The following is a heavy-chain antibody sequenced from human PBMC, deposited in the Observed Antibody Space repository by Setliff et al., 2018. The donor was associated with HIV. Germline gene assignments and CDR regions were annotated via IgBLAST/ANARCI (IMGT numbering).Heavy chain of an antibody. CDR2: IYQSGSA. CDR1: GFSLSTSGVG. J-gene: IGHJ4*02. D-gene: IGHD4-17*01. Sequence: VNPTQTLTLTCTFSGFSLSTSGVGVGWIRQPPGKALEWIGYIYQSGSAGYNPSLKSRVIMSVDTTKNQFSLKLTSVTAADTAMYYCASFFVTTVTNQDYWGQGTPVTVSS. V-gene: IGHV4-28*02. CDR3: ASFFVTTVTNQDY.